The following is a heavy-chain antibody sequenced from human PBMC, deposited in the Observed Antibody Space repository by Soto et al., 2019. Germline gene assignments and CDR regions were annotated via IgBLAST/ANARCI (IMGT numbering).Heavy chain of an antibody. Sequence: SETLSLTCTVSDDSLTTNKYAWTWIRQNPEKGLEWIGYVYSNGNTRSSPSLQSRVSMSVDTSKSHFSLRLSSVTAADTAVYFCARASYFRPSGSYYFVSWGQGTLVTVS. D-gene: IGHD3-10*01. CDR1: DDSLTTNKYA. J-gene: IGHJ4*02. CDR3: ARASYFRPSGSYYFVS. V-gene: IGHV4-31*03. CDR2: VYSNGNT.